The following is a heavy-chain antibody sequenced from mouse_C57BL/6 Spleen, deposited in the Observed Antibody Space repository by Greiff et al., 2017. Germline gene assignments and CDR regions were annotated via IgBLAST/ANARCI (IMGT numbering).Heavy chain of an antibody. CDR2: ISSGGDYI. CDR3: TRGESDYYGSSSYWYFDV. J-gene: IGHJ1*03. Sequence: EVNVVESGEGLVKPGGSLKLSCAASGFTFSSYAMSWVRQTPEKRLEWVAYISSGGDYIYYADTVKGRFTISRDNARNTLYLQMSSLKSEDTAMYYCTRGESDYYGSSSYWYFDVWGTGTTVTVSS. V-gene: IGHV5-9-1*02. D-gene: IGHD1-1*01. CDR1: GFTFSSYA.